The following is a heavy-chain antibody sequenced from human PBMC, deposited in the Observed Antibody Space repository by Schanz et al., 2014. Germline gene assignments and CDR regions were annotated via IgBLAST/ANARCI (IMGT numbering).Heavy chain of an antibody. Sequence: QVQLVQSGAEMKKPGASVKVSCKASGYTFTGYYMHWVRQAPGQGLEWMGWINPNSGTTNYAQKFQGWVTMTRDTSISTAYMELSRLKSDDTAVYYCARGWGYDALTGYVFWGQGTLVTVSS. CDR3: ARGWGYDALTGYVF. CDR2: INPNSGTT. J-gene: IGHJ4*02. CDR1: GYTFTGYY. D-gene: IGHD3-9*01. V-gene: IGHV1-2*04.